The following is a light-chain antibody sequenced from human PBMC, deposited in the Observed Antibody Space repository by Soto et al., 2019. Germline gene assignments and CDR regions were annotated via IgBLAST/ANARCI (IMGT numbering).Light chain of an antibody. CDR1: QSVSRN. Sequence: EVVLTQSPATLSVSPGDRATLSCRASQSVSRNLAWYQQKPGQAPRLLIYGASTRATGVPARFSGSGSATEFTLSISILQSEDVAVYYCQQYGDWPPETVGQGTKLEI. J-gene: IGKJ2*01. CDR3: QQYGDWPPET. CDR2: GAS. V-gene: IGKV3-15*01.